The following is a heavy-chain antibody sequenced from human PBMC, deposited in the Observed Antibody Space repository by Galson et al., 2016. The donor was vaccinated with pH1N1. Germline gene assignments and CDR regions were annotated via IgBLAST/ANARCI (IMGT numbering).Heavy chain of an antibody. Sequence: SVKVSCKASGGTFNGFAFSWVRQAPGQGLEWMGWMNPNSGNTGYAQKFQGRVTMTRNTSISTAYMELSSLRSEDTAVYYCARGPGVGAIDYWGQGTLVTVSS. CDR3: ARGPGVGAIDY. D-gene: IGHD1-26*01. CDR1: GGTFNGFA. CDR2: MNPNSGNT. V-gene: IGHV1-8*02. J-gene: IGHJ4*02.